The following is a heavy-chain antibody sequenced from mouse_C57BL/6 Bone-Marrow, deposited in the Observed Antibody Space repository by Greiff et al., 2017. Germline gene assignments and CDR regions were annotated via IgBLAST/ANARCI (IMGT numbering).Heavy chain of an antibody. CDR1: GFTFSSYA. CDR2: ISSGGDYI. CDR3: TRGNWDVGAY. D-gene: IGHD4-1*01. Sequence: EVQRVESGEGLVKPGGSLKLSCAASGFTFSSYAMSWVRQTPEKRLEWVAYISSGGDYIYYADTVKGRFTISRDNARNTLYLQMSSLKSEDTAMYYCTRGNWDVGAYWGQGTLVTVSA. V-gene: IGHV5-9-1*02. J-gene: IGHJ3*01.